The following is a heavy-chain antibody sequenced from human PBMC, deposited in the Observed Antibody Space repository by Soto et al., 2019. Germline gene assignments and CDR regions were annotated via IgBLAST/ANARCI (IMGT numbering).Heavy chain of an antibody. Sequence: GASVKVSCKASGYTFTSYGISWVRQAPGQGLEWMGWISAYNGNTNYAQKLQGRVTMTTDTSTSTAYMELRSLRSDDTAVYYCARVWTSSGDYEGYWFDPWGQGTLVTVSS. V-gene: IGHV1-18*01. CDR2: ISAYNGNT. CDR1: GYTFTSYG. CDR3: ARVWTSSGDYEGYWFDP. J-gene: IGHJ5*02. D-gene: IGHD4-17*01.